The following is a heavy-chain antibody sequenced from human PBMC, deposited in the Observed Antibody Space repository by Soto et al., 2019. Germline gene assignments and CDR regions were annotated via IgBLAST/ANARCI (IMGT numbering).Heavy chain of an antibody. D-gene: IGHD3-3*01. CDR2: ISAYNGNT. J-gene: IGHJ6*03. CDR1: GYTFTSYG. Sequence: ASVKVSCKASGYTFTSYGISWVRQAPGQGLEWMGWISAYNGNTNYAQKLQGRVTMTTDTSTSTAYMELRSLRSDDTAVYYCARSYYDFWSGYYSVWYYYYYMDVWGKGTTVTVSS. CDR3: ARSYYDFWSGYYSVWYYYYYMDV. V-gene: IGHV1-18*01.